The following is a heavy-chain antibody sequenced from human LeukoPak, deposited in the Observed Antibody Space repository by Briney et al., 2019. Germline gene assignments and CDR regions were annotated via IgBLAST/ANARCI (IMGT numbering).Heavy chain of an antibody. J-gene: IGHJ6*03. Sequence: PSETLSLTCSVSGASFSTDYWSWVRQPPGRGLEWIGYVFDSGSTNYNPPLKSRVTISVATSTKQFSLRLSSVTAADTAVYYCARLYEQSKWKYYYYYMDVWGKGTAVTVSS. V-gene: IGHV4-59*01. D-gene: IGHD1-1*01. CDR2: VFDSGST. CDR3: ARLYEQSKWKYYYYYMDV. CDR1: GASFSTDY.